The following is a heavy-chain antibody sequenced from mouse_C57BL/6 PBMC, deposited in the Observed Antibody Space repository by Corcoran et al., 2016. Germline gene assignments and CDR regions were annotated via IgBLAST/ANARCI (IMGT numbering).Heavy chain of an antibody. J-gene: IGHJ1*01. CDR2: IYPRSGNT. Sequence: QVQLQQSGAELARAGASVKLSCKASGYTFTSYGISWVKRRTGQGLEWIGEIYPRSGNTYYNEKFKGKATLTADTSSSTAYMDLRSLTSEDSAVYFCAMVYCYYGYFDVWGSGTTVTLSS. CDR3: AMVYCYYGYFDV. CDR1: GYTFTSYG. D-gene: IGHD1-1*01. V-gene: IGHV1-81*01.